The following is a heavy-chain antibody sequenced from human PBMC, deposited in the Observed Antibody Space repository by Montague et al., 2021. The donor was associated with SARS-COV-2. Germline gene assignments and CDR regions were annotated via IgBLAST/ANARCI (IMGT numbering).Heavy chain of an antibody. CDR2: SNHRGST. CDR3: ARGSWHIVVVTAIRDGYYGMDV. CDR1: GGSFSNYY. D-gene: IGHD2-21*02. Sequence: SETLSLTCAVYGGSFSNYYWSWIRQPPGKGLEWIGESNHRGSTNYNPSLKSRVTISVDTSKNQFSLELSSVTAADTAVYYCARGSWHIVVVTAIRDGYYGMDVWGQGTTVTVSS. V-gene: IGHV4-34*01. J-gene: IGHJ6*02.